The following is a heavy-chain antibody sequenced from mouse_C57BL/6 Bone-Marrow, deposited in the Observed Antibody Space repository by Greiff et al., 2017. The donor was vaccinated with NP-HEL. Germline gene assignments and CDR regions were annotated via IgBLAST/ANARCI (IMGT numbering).Heavy chain of an antibody. CDR2: LDPENGDT. CDR1: GFNIKVDY. CDR3: NHYSGSSPYWYLDV. J-gene: IGHJ1*03. V-gene: IGHV14-4*01. Sequence: VHVKQSGAELVRSGASGKLSCTASGFNIKVDYMHCVKQRPEQGLEWIGWLDPENGDTEYASKFLGKATITADTSSNTAYLQLSSLPSEDTAVYYCNHYSGSSPYWYLDVWGTGTTVTVTS. D-gene: IGHD1-1*01.